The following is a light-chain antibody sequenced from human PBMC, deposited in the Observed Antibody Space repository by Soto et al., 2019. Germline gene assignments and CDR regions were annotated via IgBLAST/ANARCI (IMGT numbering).Light chain of an antibody. J-gene: IGKJ1*01. Sequence: EIVMTQSPATLSVSPGERATLSCRASQIVSSNLAWYQQKPGQASRLLIYGASTRATGIPARFSGSGSGTEFTLTFSSLQSEDFAVYYCQQYNNWWTFGQGTKVDI. CDR2: GAS. CDR3: QQYNNWWT. V-gene: IGKV3-15*01. CDR1: QIVSSN.